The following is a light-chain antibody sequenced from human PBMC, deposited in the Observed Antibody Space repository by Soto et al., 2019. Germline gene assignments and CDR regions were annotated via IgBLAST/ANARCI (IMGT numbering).Light chain of an antibody. CDR1: QSVTTY. V-gene: IGKV3-11*01. CDR2: DAS. CDR3: QHRSNWPPEIT. Sequence: ETVLTQSPSTLSVSPGHRSTLSCRAIQSVTTYLAWYQQKPVRAPRLLXYDASTRATGIPARFSGSGSGTDFTLTISSLEPEDFAVYYCQHRSNWPPEITFGQGTRLEIK. J-gene: IGKJ5*01.